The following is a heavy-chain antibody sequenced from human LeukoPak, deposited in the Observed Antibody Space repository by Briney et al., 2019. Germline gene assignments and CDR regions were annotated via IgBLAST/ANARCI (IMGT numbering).Heavy chain of an antibody. J-gene: IGHJ4*02. D-gene: IGHD1-1*01. V-gene: IGHV3-53*01. Sequence: PGGSLRLSCAASGFTVSSYYMSWVRQAPGKGLEWVSVVYSGGTTYYADSVKGRFTISRDNSKNTLFLQMNSLRAEDTAVHYCARHSETYWTFDYWGQGTLVTVSS. CDR2: VYSGGTT. CDR3: ARHSETYWTFDY. CDR1: GFTVSSYY.